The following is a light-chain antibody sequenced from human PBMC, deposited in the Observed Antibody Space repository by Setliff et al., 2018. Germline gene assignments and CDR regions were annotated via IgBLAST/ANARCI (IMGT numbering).Light chain of an antibody. Sequence: QSALAQPPSASGSPGQSVTISCTGTSSDVGTYDFVAWYQQHPGKAPKLMIYEVNKRPSGVPDRFSGSKSGNTASLTVSGLQAEDEADYYCQSYDSSLTAYVFGTGTKVTVL. V-gene: IGLV2-8*01. CDR2: EVN. J-gene: IGLJ1*01. CDR1: SSDVGTYDF. CDR3: QSYDSSLTAYV.